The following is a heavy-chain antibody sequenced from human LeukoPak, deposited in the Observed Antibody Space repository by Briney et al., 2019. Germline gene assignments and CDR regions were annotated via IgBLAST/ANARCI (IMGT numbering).Heavy chain of an antibody. D-gene: IGHD3-22*01. J-gene: IGHJ6*03. V-gene: IGHV1-8*03. CDR2: MNPNSGNT. Sequence: GASVKVSCKASGYTFTSYDINWVRQATGQGLEWMGWMNPNSGNTGYAQKFQGRVTITRNTSISTAYMELSSLRSEDTAVYYCARGNYYDSSGYYYYYYYMGVWGKGTTVTVSS. CDR1: GYTFTSYD. CDR3: ARGNYYDSSGYYYYYYYMGV.